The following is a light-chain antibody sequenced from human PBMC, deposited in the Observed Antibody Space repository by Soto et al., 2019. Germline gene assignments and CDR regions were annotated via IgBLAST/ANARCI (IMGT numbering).Light chain of an antibody. J-gene: IGKJ1*01. Sequence: DIQMTQSPSTLSASVGDRVTITCRASQSISSWLDWYQQKPGKAPKLLIYDASSLESGVPSRFSGSGSGTEFTLTISSLQPDDFATYYCQQYNSYSSGTFGQGTKV. CDR1: QSISSW. V-gene: IGKV1-5*01. CDR3: QQYNSYSSGT. CDR2: DAS.